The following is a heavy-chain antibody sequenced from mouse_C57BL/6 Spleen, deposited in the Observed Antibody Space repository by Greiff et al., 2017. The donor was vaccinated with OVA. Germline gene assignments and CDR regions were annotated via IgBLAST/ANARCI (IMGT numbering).Heavy chain of an antibody. D-gene: IGHD1-1*01. J-gene: IGHJ1*03. V-gene: IGHV1-64*01. CDR3: ASYYGSSYWYFDV. CDR2: IQPNSGST. CDR1: GYTFTSYW. Sequence: QVQLQQPGAELVKPGASVKLSCKASGYTFTSYWMHWVKQRPGQGLEWIGMIQPNSGSTNYNEKFKSKATLTVDKSSSTAYMQLSSLTSEDSAVYYCASYYGSSYWYFDVWGTGTTVTVSS.